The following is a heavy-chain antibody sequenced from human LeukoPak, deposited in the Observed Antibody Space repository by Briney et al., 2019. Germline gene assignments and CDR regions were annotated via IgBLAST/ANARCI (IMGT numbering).Heavy chain of an antibody. CDR2: ISYDGSNK. Sequence: PGGSLRLSCAASGFTFSSYGMHWVRLAPGKGLEWVAVISYDGSNKYYADSVKGRFTISRDNSKNALYLQMNSLRAEDTAVYYCARALRYYCSSTSCSQYYGMDVWGQGTTVTVSS. CDR3: ARALRYYCSSTSCSQYYGMDV. D-gene: IGHD2-2*01. J-gene: IGHJ6*02. V-gene: IGHV3-30*03. CDR1: GFTFSSYG.